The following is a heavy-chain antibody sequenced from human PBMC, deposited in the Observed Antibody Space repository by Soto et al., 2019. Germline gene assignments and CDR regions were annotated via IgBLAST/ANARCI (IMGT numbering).Heavy chain of an antibody. CDR2: IYYSGST. V-gene: IGHV4-31*03. Sequence: SETLSLTCTVSGGSISRGGYYWSWIRQHPGKCLEWIGYIYYSGSTYYNPSLKSRVTISVDTSKNQFSLKLSSVTAADTAVYYCAGDVNGYSYGFYCYYGMDVWGQGTRVTVSS. D-gene: IGHD5-18*01. J-gene: IGHJ6*02. CDR1: GGSISRGGYY. CDR3: AGDVNGYSYGFYCYYGMDV.